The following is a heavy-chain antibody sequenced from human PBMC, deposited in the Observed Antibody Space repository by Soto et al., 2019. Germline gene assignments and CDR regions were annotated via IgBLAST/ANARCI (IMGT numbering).Heavy chain of an antibody. CDR1: GFTFSGYG. V-gene: IGHV3-33*01. CDR2: TRHDGSNT. D-gene: IGHD1-26*01. Sequence: QVQLVESGGGVVQPGRSLRLSCAASGFTFSGYGMHWVRQAPGKGLXWVAITRHDGSNTYYADSVRGRFTISRDNSKKTLYLQMDSLRAEDTAVYYCARDGVGATTFFGYFDYWGQGTLVTVSS. CDR3: ARDGVGATTFFGYFDY. J-gene: IGHJ4*02.